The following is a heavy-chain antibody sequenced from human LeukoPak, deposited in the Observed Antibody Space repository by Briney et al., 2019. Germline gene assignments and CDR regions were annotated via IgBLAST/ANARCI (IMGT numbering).Heavy chain of an antibody. J-gene: IGHJ4*02. D-gene: IGHD3-3*01. Sequence: GVSVKVSCKASGYTFTGYYMHWVRQAPGQGLEWMGWINPNSGGTNYAQKFQGRVTMTRDTSISTAYMELSRLRSDDTAVYYCAREVAYYDFWSGPDYWGQGTLVTVSS. CDR1: GYTFTGYY. CDR2: INPNSGGT. V-gene: IGHV1-2*02. CDR3: AREVAYYDFWSGPDY.